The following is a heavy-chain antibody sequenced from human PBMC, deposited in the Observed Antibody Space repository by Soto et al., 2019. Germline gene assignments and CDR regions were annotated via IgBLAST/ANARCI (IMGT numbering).Heavy chain of an antibody. J-gene: IGHJ4*02. CDR2: ISYDGSNK. D-gene: IGHD1-26*01. V-gene: IGHV3-30*18. Sequence: PGGSLRLSCAASGFTFSSYGMHWVRQAPGKGLEWVAVISYDGSNKYYADSVKGRFTISRDNSKNTLYLQMNSLRAEDTAVYYCAKALMRGSLIVGATEDYWGQGT. CDR1: GFTFSSYG. CDR3: AKALMRGSLIVGATEDY.